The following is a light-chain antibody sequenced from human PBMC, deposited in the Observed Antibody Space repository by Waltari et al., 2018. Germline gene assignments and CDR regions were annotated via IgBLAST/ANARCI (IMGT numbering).Light chain of an antibody. CDR2: ANN. Sequence: QSVLTQPPSMSGAPGQRVTISCTGSSSNIGAHYDVHWYQQLPETSPKHPIYANNNRPPEVPDRFSASKSGTSAFLAIAGLQPEDEADYYCQSFDASLGYVFGTGTRVTVL. V-gene: IGLV1-40*01. CDR3: QSFDASLGYV. CDR1: SSNIGAHYD. J-gene: IGLJ1*01.